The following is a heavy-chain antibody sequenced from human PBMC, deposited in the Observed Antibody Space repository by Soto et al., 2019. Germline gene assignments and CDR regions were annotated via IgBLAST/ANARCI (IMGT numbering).Heavy chain of an antibody. CDR1: GYTYRSHG. J-gene: IGHJ5*02. CDR3: AGRAVAGTGDWFDP. D-gene: IGHD6-19*01. Sequence: QLVQSGTEVKKPGASVKVSCKSSGYTYRSHGISWVRQAPGQGLEWLGWISAYNGNTNYAQKFEGKVTMTTDTTTRTAYMELRSPRSDDTAVYYCAGRAVAGTGDWFDPWGQGSLVIVSS. V-gene: IGHV1-18*01. CDR2: ISAYNGNT.